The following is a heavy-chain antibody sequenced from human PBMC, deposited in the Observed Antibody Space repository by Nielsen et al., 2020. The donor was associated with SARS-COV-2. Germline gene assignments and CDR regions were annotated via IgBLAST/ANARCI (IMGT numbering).Heavy chain of an antibody. D-gene: IGHD3-10*01. J-gene: IGHJ4*02. CDR2: MYYSGST. CDR3: ASLGLLWFEFDC. CDR1: GGSISSYY. Sequence: SETLSLTCTVSGGSISSYYWSWIRQPPGKGLEWIGYMYYSGSTYYNPSLKSRVTISVDASKNQFSLKLSSVTAADTAVYYCASLGLLWFEFDCWGQGTLVTVSS. V-gene: IGHV4-59*06.